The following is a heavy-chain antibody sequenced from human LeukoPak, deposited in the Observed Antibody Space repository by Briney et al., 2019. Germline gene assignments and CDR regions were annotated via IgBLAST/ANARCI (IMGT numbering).Heavy chain of an antibody. Sequence: GASVKVSCKASGYTFTGYYMHWVRQAPGQALEWMGGINPNSGGTNYAQKFQGRVTMTRDTSISTAYMELSRLRSDDTAVYYCASGTYYYDSSGYFDYWGQGTLVTVSS. CDR1: GYTFTGYY. J-gene: IGHJ4*02. D-gene: IGHD3-22*01. V-gene: IGHV1-2*02. CDR3: ASGTYYYDSSGYFDY. CDR2: INPNSGGT.